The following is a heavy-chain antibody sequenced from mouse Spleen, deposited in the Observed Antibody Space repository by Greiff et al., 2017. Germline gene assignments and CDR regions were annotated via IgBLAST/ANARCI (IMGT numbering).Heavy chain of an antibody. CDR1: GFSLTNYA. CDR2: IWSDGST. V-gene: IGHV2-4-1*01. D-gene: IGHD1-1*01. CDR3: ARKLRDPLYAMDY. J-gene: IGHJ4*01. Sequence: VKLVESGPGLVAPSQSLSITCTVSGFSLTNYAVHWVRQSPGKGLEWLGVIWSDGSTDYNAAFISRLSISKDNSKSQVFFKMNSLQADDTAIYYCARKLRDPLYAMDYWGQGTSVTVSS.